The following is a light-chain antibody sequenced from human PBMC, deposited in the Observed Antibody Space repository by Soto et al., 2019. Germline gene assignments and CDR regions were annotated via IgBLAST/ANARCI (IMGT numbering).Light chain of an antibody. CDR3: QQFHNWPPIT. Sequence: EIVMTQSPATLSVSPGERATLSGSASQSVSTNLAWYQQSAGQAPRLLIYGASTRATGIPARFSGSGSGTEFTLTISSLQSEDFAVYYCQQFHNWPPITFGQGTRLEIK. J-gene: IGKJ5*01. V-gene: IGKV3-15*01. CDR2: GAS. CDR1: QSVSTN.